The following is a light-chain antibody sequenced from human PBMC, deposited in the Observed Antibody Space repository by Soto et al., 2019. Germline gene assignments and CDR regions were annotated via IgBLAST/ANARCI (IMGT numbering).Light chain of an antibody. V-gene: IGLV2-14*01. J-gene: IGLJ1*01. CDR2: EVT. CDR1: SSDVGGYNY. Sequence: QSVLTQPASVSGSPGQSITISCTGTSSDVGGYNYVSWYQQHPGKAPKLMIYEVTRRPSGVSSRFSASKSAYTASLTISGLQAEDEATYFCSSFTTSYFYVFGPGTKVTVL. CDR3: SSFTTSYFYV.